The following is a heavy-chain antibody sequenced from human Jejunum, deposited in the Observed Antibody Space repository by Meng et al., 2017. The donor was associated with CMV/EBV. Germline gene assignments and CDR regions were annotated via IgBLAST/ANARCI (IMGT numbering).Heavy chain of an antibody. D-gene: IGHD5-18*01. CDR1: GFTFSSSY. CDR3: ARTVGYTYGLDN. J-gene: IGHJ4*02. Sequence: EVKLVGSGGALIHPGASLRLSCAGSGFTFSSSYMSWVRQAPGKGLEWVSHIYAGGSTYYADSVKGRFTISRDNPKNTLYLQMNTLRAEDTAVYYCARTVGYTYGLDNWGQGTLVTVSS. V-gene: IGHV3-53*01. CDR2: IYAGGST.